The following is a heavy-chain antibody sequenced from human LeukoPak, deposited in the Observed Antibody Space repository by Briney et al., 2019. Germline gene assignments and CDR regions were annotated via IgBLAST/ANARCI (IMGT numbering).Heavy chain of an antibody. J-gene: IGHJ4*02. V-gene: IGHV3-33*08. CDR1: GFTFSSYT. D-gene: IGHD3-10*01. CDR2: IWYDGSNK. Sequence: GGSLRLSCAASGFTFSSYTMNWVRQAPGKGLEWVAVIWYDGSNKYYADSVKGRFTISRDNSKNTLYLQMNSLRAEDTAVYYCARVPSGRFGEFPLDYWGQGTLVAVSS. CDR3: ARVPSGRFGEFPLDY.